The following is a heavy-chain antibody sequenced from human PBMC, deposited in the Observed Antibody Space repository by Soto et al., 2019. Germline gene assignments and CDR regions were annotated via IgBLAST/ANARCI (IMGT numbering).Heavy chain of an antibody. J-gene: IGHJ4*02. CDR3: ARRSLSGTLSWTDY. V-gene: IGHV1-18*01. Sequence: QVQLVQSGAEVKKPGASVKVSCKASGYTFTNYAINWVRQAPGQGLEWMGWISAYTNIHTMYAQNLLGRVTMTTDTSTSTSYMELRSLRSDDTAVYYCARRSLSGTLSWTDYWGQGTLITVAS. CDR2: ISAYTNIHT. CDR1: GYTFTNYA. D-gene: IGHD1-26*01.